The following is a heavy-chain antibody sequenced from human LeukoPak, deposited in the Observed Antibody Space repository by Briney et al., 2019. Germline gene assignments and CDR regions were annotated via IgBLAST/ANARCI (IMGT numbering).Heavy chain of an antibody. CDR2: ISSSGSYI. Sequence: GGSLRLSCAVSGFAFKSTFMNWVRQAPGKGLEWVSSISSSGSYIHYADSVKGRFTVSRDNDNDTLYLHMTGLSAEDSATYYCTRDYGARDDWGQGTLVTVSS. CDR3: TRDYGARDD. D-gene: IGHD4-17*01. CDR1: GFAFKSTF. J-gene: IGHJ4*02. V-gene: IGHV3-21*01.